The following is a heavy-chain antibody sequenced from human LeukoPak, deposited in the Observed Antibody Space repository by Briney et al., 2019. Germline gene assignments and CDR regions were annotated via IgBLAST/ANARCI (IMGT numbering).Heavy chain of an antibody. Sequence: SAKVSCKASGSTVSSYAISRVRQATGQWLEWMGGSIPIFGTANYAQKFQGRVTITADESTSTAYMELSSLRSEDTAVYYCAFDSSGVKTPYYYYGMDVWGQGTTVTVSS. J-gene: IGHJ6*02. D-gene: IGHD3-22*01. CDR1: GSTVSSYA. CDR2: SIPIFGTA. CDR3: AFDSSGVKTPYYYYGMDV. V-gene: IGHV1-69*13.